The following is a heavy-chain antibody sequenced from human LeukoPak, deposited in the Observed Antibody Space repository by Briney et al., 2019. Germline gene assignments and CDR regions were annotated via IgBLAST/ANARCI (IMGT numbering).Heavy chain of an antibody. D-gene: IGHD5-24*01. V-gene: IGHV1-69*02. CDR3: ALPPGKGYNKGYYFDY. CDR2: IIPILGIA. Sequence: SVKLSCKASGGTFSSYTISWVRQAPRQGLEWMGRIIPILGIANYTRKLQGRVTITADKSTSTAYMELSSLRSEDTAVYYCALPPGKGYNKGYYFDYWGQRTLVTVSS. CDR1: GGTFSSYT. J-gene: IGHJ4*02.